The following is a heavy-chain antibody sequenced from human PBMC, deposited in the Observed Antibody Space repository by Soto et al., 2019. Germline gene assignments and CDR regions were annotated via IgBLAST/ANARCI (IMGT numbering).Heavy chain of an antibody. CDR2: VSHSGTA. Sequence: PSETLSLTCAVYGGSIDSGAYSLSWIRQPPGKGLEWIGYVSHSGTAYSIPSLNGRLSLSVDSSQTQFSLKLTSVTAADSAVYYCARIHWTQSSLDYWGRGILVTVSS. V-gene: IGHV4-30-2*01. D-gene: IGHD6-19*01. CDR1: GGSIDSGAYS. CDR3: ARIHWTQSSLDY. J-gene: IGHJ4*02.